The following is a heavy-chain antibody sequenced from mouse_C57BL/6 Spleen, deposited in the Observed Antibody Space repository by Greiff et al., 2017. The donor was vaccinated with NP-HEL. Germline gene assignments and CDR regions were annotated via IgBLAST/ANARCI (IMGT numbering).Heavy chain of an antibody. V-gene: IGHV3-6*01. CDR1: GYSITSGYY. CDR3: ARYSNYQGFAY. J-gene: IGHJ3*01. CDR2: ISYDGSN. D-gene: IGHD2-5*01. Sequence: EVKLVESGPGLVKPSQSLSLTCSVTGYSITSGYYWNWIRQFPGNKLEWMGYISYDGSNNYNPSLKNRISITRDTSKNQFFLKLNSVTTEDTATYYCARYSNYQGFAYWGQGTLVTVSA.